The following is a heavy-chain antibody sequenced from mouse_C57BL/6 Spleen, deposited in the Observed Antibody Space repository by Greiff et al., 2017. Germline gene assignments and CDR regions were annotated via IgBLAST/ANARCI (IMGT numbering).Heavy chain of an antibody. J-gene: IGHJ3*01. Sequence: EVQLQQSGAELVRPGASVTLSCTASGFNIKDDYMHWVKQRPEQGLEWIGWIDPENGDTESASKFQGKATITADTSSNTAYLQLSSLTSEDTAVYYCTTEQLRGAYWGQGTLVTVSA. V-gene: IGHV14-4*01. D-gene: IGHD3-2*02. CDR1: GFNIKDDY. CDR3: TTEQLRGAY. CDR2: IDPENGDT.